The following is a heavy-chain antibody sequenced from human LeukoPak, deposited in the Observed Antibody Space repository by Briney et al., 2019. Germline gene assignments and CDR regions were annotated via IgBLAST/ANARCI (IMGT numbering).Heavy chain of an antibody. J-gene: IGHJ4*02. Sequence: GGSLRLSCEASGFSMSVYWMSWVRQPPGKGLEWVGNIKPDGSERNYMDSVKGRFTISRDNAKKSLYLQMNSLRAEDTAVYYCARDWGAYYHFLDSWGQGALVTVSS. CDR3: ARDWGAYYHFLDS. CDR1: GFSMSVYW. D-gene: IGHD3-22*01. V-gene: IGHV3-7*01. CDR2: IKPDGSER.